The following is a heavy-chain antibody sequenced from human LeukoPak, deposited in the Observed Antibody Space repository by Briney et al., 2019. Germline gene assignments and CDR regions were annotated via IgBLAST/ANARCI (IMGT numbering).Heavy chain of an antibody. CDR1: GFTFSRNS. J-gene: IGHJ4*02. CDR2: ITSSGGDA. Sequence: GGSLRLSCAASGFTFSRNSMSWVRQAPGKGLEWVSVITSSGGDAFYADSVKGRFTMSRDSSKNTLYWQMNSLRAEDTAVYYCVKCDGSCRLGYFDSCGQGTLVTVSS. CDR3: VKCDGSCRLGYFDS. D-gene: IGHD2-15*01. V-gene: IGHV3-23*01.